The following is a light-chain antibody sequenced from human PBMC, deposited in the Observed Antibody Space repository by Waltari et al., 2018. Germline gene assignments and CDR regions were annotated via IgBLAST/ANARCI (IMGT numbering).Light chain of an antibody. CDR2: YAS. Sequence: SCRASQSVSSYLAWYQQKPGQAPRLLIYYASNRATGIPARFSGSGSGTDFTLTISSLEPEDFAVYYCQQRSAWPYTFGQGTKLEIK. CDR3: QQRSAWPYT. CDR1: QSVSSY. V-gene: IGKV3-11*01. J-gene: IGKJ2*01.